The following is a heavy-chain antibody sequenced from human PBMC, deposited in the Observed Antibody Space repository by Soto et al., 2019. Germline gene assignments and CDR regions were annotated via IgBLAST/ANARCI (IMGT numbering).Heavy chain of an antibody. D-gene: IGHD3-22*01. CDR3: ARERPDYYDSSSYYYGSGGGYFDY. CDR1: GFTFSSYA. Sequence: QVQLVESGGGVVQPGRSLRLSCAASGFTFSSYAMHWVRQAPGKGLEWVAVISYDGSNKYYADSVKGRFTISRDNSKNTLYLQMNSLRAEDTAVYYCARERPDYYDSSSYYYGSGGGYFDYWGQGTLVTVSS. J-gene: IGHJ4*02. CDR2: ISYDGSNK. V-gene: IGHV3-30-3*01.